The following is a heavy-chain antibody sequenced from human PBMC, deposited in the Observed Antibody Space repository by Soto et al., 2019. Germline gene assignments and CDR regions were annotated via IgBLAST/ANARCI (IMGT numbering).Heavy chain of an antibody. CDR1: GFTFSNAW. V-gene: IGHV3-15*01. CDR2: IKSKTDGGTT. Sequence: GGSLRLSCAASGFTFSNAWMSWVRQAPGKGLEWVGCIKSKTDGGTTDYAAPVKGRFTISRDDSKNTLYLQMNSLKTEDTAVYYCTTSPAFEYHFDSWGQGTLVTVPS. J-gene: IGHJ4*02. D-gene: IGHD2-2*01. CDR3: TTSPAFEYHFDS.